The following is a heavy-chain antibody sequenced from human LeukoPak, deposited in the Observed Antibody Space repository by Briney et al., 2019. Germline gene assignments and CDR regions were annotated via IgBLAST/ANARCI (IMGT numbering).Heavy chain of an antibody. Sequence: SVKVSCKASGYTFTSYAMNWVRQAPGQGLEWMGGIIPIFGTANYAQKFQGRVTITADESTSTAYMELSSLRSEDTAVYYCAREYGQWLALDYWGQGTLVTVSS. V-gene: IGHV1-69*13. CDR3: AREYGQWLALDY. D-gene: IGHD6-19*01. CDR2: IIPIFGTA. J-gene: IGHJ4*02. CDR1: GYTFTSYA.